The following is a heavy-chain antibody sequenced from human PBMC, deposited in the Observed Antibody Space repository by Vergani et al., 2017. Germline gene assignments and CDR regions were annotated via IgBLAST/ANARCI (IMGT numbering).Heavy chain of an antibody. CDR3: ASDGGLVPAAILEGLGDY. CDR1: GGTFSSYD. D-gene: IGHD2-2*01. Sequence: QVQLMQSGAEVKKPGSSVKVSCKASGGTFSSYDISWVRQAPGQGLEWMGRIIPIFVTANYAQKFQGRVTITADESTSTAYMELSSLRSEDTAVYYCASDGGLVPAAILEGLGDYWGQGTLVTVSS. J-gene: IGHJ4*02. CDR2: IIPIFVTA. V-gene: IGHV1-69*18.